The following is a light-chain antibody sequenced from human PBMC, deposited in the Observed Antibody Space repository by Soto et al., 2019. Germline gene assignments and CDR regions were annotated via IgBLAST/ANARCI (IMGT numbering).Light chain of an antibody. CDR1: QSISNW. V-gene: IGKV1-5*03. CDR2: KAS. CDR3: QQYVSYLYT. J-gene: IGKJ2*01. Sequence: DIPMTQSPSTLSASVGDRVTITCRASQSISNWLAWYQQKPGKAPKLLIYKASILESGVPSRFSGSGSGTEFTLTISSLQPDDFATYYCQQYVSYLYTFGQGTKLESK.